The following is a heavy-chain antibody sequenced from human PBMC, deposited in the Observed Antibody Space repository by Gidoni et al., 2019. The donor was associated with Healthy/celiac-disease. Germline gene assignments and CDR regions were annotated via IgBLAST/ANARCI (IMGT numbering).Heavy chain of an antibody. J-gene: IGHJ3*02. CDR3: AREGNYYDSSGPRGAFDI. Sequence: QVQLVASGGGVVQPGSSLRLSCAAPGFTFRCYGMHWVRQAPGKGPEWVAVIWYDGSNKYYADSVKGRFTISRDNSKNTLYLQMNSLRAEDTAVYYCAREGNYYDSSGPRGAFDIWGQGTMVTVSS. CDR1: GFTFRCYG. D-gene: IGHD3-22*01. CDR2: IWYDGSNK. V-gene: IGHV3-33*01.